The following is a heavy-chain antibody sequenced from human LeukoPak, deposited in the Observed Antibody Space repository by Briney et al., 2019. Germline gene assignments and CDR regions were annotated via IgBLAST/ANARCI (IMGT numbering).Heavy chain of an antibody. V-gene: IGHV4-30-2*01. CDR3: ARYYFSAFDI. CDR1: GGSISSGGYP. CDR2: IYHSGST. J-gene: IGHJ3*02. D-gene: IGHD3-10*01. Sequence: SETLTLTCAVSGGSISSGGYPWSWIRQPPGKGLEWIGYIYHSGSTYYNPSLKSRVTISVDRSKNQFSLKLSSVTAADTAVYYCARYYFSAFDIWGQGTMVTVSS.